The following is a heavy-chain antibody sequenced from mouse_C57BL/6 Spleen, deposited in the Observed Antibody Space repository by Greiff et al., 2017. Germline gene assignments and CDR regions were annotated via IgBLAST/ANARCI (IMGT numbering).Heavy chain of an antibody. CDR3: TRVPYYYGSSHFDY. CDR1: GFTFSSYA. Sequence: EVMLVESGEGLVKPGGSLKLSCAASGFTFSSYAMSWVRQTPEKRLEWVAYISSGGDYIYYADTVKGRFTISRDNARNTLYLQMSSLKSEDTAMYYCTRVPYYYGSSHFDYWGQGTTLTVSS. V-gene: IGHV5-9-1*02. J-gene: IGHJ2*01. CDR2: ISSGGDYI. D-gene: IGHD1-1*01.